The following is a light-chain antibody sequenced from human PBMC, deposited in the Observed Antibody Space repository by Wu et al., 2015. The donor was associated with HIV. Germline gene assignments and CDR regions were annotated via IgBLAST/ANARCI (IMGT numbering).Light chain of an antibody. CDR1: QSVSSSY. CDR2: GSS. V-gene: IGKV3-20*01. CDR3: QQYGSSSYT. J-gene: IGKJ2*01. Sequence: EIVMTQSPDTLSLSPGERATVSCRASQSVSSSYLAWYQHRPGQAPRLLIYGSSIRATGIPDRFSGSGSGTDFSLTISRLEPEDFAVYYCQQYGSSSYTFGQGTKLEIK.